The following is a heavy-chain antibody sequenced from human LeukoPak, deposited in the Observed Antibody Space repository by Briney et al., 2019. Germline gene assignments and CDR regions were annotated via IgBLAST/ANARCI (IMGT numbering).Heavy chain of an antibody. Sequence: PGGSLRLSCAASGFTFSSYAMSWVRQTPGKGLEWVSAISGSGGSTYYADSVKGRFTISRDNSKNTLYLQMNSLRAEDTAVYYCAKARGGIVVLPAAIRFDPWGQGTLVTVSS. CDR1: GFTFSSYA. CDR3: AKARGGIVVLPAAIRFDP. V-gene: IGHV3-23*01. CDR2: ISGSGGST. D-gene: IGHD2-2*02. J-gene: IGHJ5*02.